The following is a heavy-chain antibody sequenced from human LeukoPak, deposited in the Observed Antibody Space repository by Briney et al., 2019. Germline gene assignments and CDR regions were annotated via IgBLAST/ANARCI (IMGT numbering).Heavy chain of an antibody. V-gene: IGHV3-7*02. J-gene: IGHJ4*02. D-gene: IGHD6-6*01. Sequence: PGGSLRLPCAASGFTFSSYWMNWVRQAPGKGLEWVANIKEDGSEKYYVDSVKGRFTISRDNAKNSLYLQMNSLRAEDTAVYYCARGGSSSSGNFDYWGQGTLAAVSS. CDR2: IKEDGSEK. CDR3: ARGGSSSSGNFDY. CDR1: GFTFSSYW.